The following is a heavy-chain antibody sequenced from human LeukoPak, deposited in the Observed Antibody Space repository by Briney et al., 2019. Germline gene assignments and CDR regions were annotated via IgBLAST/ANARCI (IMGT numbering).Heavy chain of an antibody. Sequence: GASVKVSCKASGGTFSSYAISWVRQAPGQGLGWMGGIIPIFGTANYAQKFQGRVTITTDESTSTAYMELSSLRSEDTAVYYCAQTAMAAIDYYYYMDVWGKGTTVTVSS. V-gene: IGHV1-69*05. J-gene: IGHJ6*03. CDR3: AQTAMAAIDYYYYMDV. D-gene: IGHD5-18*01. CDR1: GGTFSSYA. CDR2: IIPIFGTA.